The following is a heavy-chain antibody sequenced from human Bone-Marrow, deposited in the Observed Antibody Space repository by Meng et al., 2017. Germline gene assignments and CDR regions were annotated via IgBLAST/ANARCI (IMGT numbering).Heavy chain of an antibody. CDR1: GYTFTGYY. V-gene: IGHV1-2*06. D-gene: IGHD5-18*01. CDR3: ARDPDVDTARGDY. Sequence: QGQLVQSGAEVKKPGASVKVSCKASGYTFTGYYMHWVRQAPGQGLEWMGRINPNSGGTNYAQKFQGRVTMTRDTSISTAYMELSRLRSDDTAVYYCARDPDVDTARGDYWGQGTLVTVSS. J-gene: IGHJ4*02. CDR2: INPNSGGT.